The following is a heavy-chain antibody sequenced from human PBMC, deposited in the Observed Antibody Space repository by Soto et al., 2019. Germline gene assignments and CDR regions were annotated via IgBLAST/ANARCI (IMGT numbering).Heavy chain of an antibody. CDR3: ARDGIDISGYERILDY. CDR2: INHSGST. Sequence: PSETLSLTCAVYGGSFSGYYWTWIRQPPGTGLEWIGEINHSGSTNYNPSLKSRVTISVDTSKNQFSLKLTSVTAADTAVYYCARDGIDISGYERILDYWGQGTLVTVSS. CDR1: GGSFSGYY. D-gene: IGHD5-12*01. V-gene: IGHV4-34*01. J-gene: IGHJ4*02.